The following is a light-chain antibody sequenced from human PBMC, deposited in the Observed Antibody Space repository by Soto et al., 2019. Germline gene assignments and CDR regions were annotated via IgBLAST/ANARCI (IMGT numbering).Light chain of an antibody. CDR1: QSILYL. CDR3: QDYSSTSALT. CDR2: HAS. J-gene: IGKJ4*01. Sequence: EIQMTQSPSTLSASVGERVTISCRASQSILYLLAWYQQKPGKAPNLLIYHASTLETGVPSRFSGSGSGTEFTLTISSLQPDDFATYYCQDYSSTSALTFAGGTQVEIK. V-gene: IGKV1-5*03.